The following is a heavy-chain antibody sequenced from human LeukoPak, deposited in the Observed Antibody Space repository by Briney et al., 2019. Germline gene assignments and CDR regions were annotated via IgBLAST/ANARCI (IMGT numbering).Heavy chain of an antibody. Sequence: SQTLSLTCAVSGGSISSGGYSWSWIRQPPGKGLEWIGYIYHSGGTYYNPSLKSRVTISIDRSKNQFSLKLSSVTAADTAVYYCARVLEERRVYYYDTSATSYGFDIWGQGTMVTVSS. CDR1: GGSISSGGYS. CDR3: ARVLEERRVYYYDTSATSYGFDI. CDR2: IYHSGGT. V-gene: IGHV4-30-2*01. J-gene: IGHJ3*02. D-gene: IGHD3-22*01.